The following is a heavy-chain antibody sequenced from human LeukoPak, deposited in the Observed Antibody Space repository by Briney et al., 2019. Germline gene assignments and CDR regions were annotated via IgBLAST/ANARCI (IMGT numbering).Heavy chain of an antibody. CDR3: ARNSRWQVRFLEWLNYYYYMDV. CDR2: ISAYNGNT. Sequence: ASVKVSCKASGYTFTSYGISWVRQAPGQGLEWMGWISAYNGNTNYAQKLQGRVTMTTDTSTSTAYMELRSLRSDDTAVYYCARNSRWQVRFLEWLNYYYYMDVWGKGTTVTVSS. D-gene: IGHD3-3*01. J-gene: IGHJ6*03. V-gene: IGHV1-18*01. CDR1: GYTFTSYG.